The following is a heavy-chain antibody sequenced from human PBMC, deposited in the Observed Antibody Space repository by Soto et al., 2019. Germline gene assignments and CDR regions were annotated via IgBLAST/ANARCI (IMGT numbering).Heavy chain of an antibody. CDR1: GGSVSSGSYY. Sequence: SETLSLTCTVSGGSVSSGSYYWSWIRQPPGKGLEWIGYIYYSGSTNYNPSLKSRVTISVDTSKNQFSLKLSSVTAADTAVYYCASYDYDILTFDYWGQGTLVTVSS. CDR3: ASYDYDILTFDY. J-gene: IGHJ4*02. D-gene: IGHD3-9*01. V-gene: IGHV4-61*01. CDR2: IYYSGST.